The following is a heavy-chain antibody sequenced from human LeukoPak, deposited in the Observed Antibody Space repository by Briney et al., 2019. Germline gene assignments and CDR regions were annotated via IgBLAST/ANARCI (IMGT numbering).Heavy chain of an antibody. CDR1: GYTFTGYN. CDR3: ARAGYYYDSSGYFGALDY. Sequence: GASVKVSCKASGYTFTGYNMHWVRQAPGQGLEWMGWINPNSGGTNYAQKFQGWVTMTRDTSISTAYMELSRLRSDDTAVYYRARAGYYYDSSGYFGALDYWGQGTLVTVSS. D-gene: IGHD3-22*01. CDR2: INPNSGGT. V-gene: IGHV1-2*04. J-gene: IGHJ4*02.